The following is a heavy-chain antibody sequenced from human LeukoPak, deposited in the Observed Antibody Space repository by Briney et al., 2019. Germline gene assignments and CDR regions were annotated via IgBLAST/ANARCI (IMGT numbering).Heavy chain of an antibody. CDR1: GGSISSYY. CDR2: IYYSGST. V-gene: IGHV4-59*08. Sequence: SETLSLTCTVSGGSISSYYWSWIRQPPGKGLEWIGYIYYSGSTNYNPSLKSRVTISVDTSKNQFSLKLSSVNAADTAVYYCARSLFRWLPDYWGKGTLVTVSS. D-gene: IGHD5-24*01. CDR3: ARSLFRWLPDY. J-gene: IGHJ4*02.